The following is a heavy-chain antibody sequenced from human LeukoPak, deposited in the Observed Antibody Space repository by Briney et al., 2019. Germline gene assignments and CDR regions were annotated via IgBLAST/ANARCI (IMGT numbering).Heavy chain of an antibody. CDR2: ISSSGSTI. D-gene: IGHD6-19*01. CDR3: ARDIRLPHLAAVAGTGGDY. J-gene: IGHJ4*02. Sequence: NPGGSLRLSCAASGFTFSDYYMSWIRQAPGKGLEWVSYISSSGSTIYYADSVKGRFTISRDNAKNSLYLQLNSLRAEDTAVYYCARDIRLPHLAAVAGTGGDYWGQGTLVTVSS. CDR1: GFTFSDYY. V-gene: IGHV3-11*04.